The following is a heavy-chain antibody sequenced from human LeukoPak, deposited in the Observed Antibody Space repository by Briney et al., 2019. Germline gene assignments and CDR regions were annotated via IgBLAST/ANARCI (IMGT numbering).Heavy chain of an antibody. CDR1: GGSISSSNW. Sequence: SETLSLTCAVSGGSISSSNWWSWVRQPPGKGLEWIGYILYSGSTNYNPSLKSRVTMSVDTSKNQFSLKLSSVTAADTAVYYCARVFTFGGVIAFGYWGQGTLVTVSS. D-gene: IGHD3-16*02. J-gene: IGHJ4*02. CDR3: ARVFTFGGVIAFGY. CDR2: ILYSGST. V-gene: IGHV4-4*02.